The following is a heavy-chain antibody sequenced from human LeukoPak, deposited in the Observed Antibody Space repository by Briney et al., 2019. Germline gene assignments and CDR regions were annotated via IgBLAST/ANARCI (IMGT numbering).Heavy chain of an antibody. D-gene: IGHD1-1*01. Sequence: PGGSLRLSCAAAGFTFSSYAMNWVRQAPGKGLEWVSGISDSGGSTDSVKGRFTISRDNSKNTLYLQMNSLRAEDSAVYYCAKGTTAAPYYYYCSMDVWGQGTTVTVSS. CDR2: ISDSGGS. J-gene: IGHJ6*02. CDR1: GFTFSSYA. CDR3: AKGTTAAPYYYYCSMDV. V-gene: IGHV3-23*01.